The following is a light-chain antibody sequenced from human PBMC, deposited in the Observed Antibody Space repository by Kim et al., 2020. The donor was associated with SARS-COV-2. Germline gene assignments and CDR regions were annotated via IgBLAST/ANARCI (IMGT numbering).Light chain of an antibody. Sequence: GQSSTIACTGTSSVVGGNNYVSWYQQHPGNAPKLMIYDVSKRPSGVPDRFSGSKSGNTASLTISGLQAEDEADYYCCSYAGSYTYVFGTGTKVTVL. CDR1: SSVVGGNNY. J-gene: IGLJ1*01. CDR2: DVS. V-gene: IGLV2-11*01. CDR3: CSYAGSYTYV.